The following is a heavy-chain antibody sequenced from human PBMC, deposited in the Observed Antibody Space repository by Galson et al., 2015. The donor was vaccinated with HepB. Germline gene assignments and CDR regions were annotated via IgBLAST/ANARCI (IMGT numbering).Heavy chain of an antibody. Sequence: SLRLSCAASGFTFSSYGMHWVRQAPGKGLEWVAVISYDGSNKYYADSVKGRFTISRDNSKNTLYLQMNSLRAEDTAVYYCAKDEGYTTVTPYFDYWGQGTLVTVSS. CDR2: ISYDGSNK. D-gene: IGHD4-11*01. J-gene: IGHJ4*02. CDR1: GFTFSSYG. V-gene: IGHV3-30*18. CDR3: AKDEGYTTVTPYFDY.